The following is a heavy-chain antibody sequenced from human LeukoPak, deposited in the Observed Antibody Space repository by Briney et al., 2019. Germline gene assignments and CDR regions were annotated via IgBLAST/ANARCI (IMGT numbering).Heavy chain of an antibody. CDR3: ARLATESYNQLGNFDY. D-gene: IGHD5-24*01. V-gene: IGHV1-69*10. CDR2: IIPIFGIA. J-gene: IGHJ4*02. Sequence: SVKVSCKASGGTFNIYAISWVRQAPGQGLEWMERIIPIFGIANYAQKFQGRVTITADKSTSTAYMELSSLRSEDTAVYYCARLATESYNQLGNFDYWGQGTLVTVSS. CDR1: GGTFNIYA.